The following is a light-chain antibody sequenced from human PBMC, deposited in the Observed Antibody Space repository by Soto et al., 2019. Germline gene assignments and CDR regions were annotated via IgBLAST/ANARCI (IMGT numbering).Light chain of an antibody. CDR1: QSVNSDF. J-gene: IGKJ1*01. CDR3: QHDDSTLWT. V-gene: IGKV3-20*01. CDR2: GLP. Sequence: EIVLTQSPGILSLSPGQTATLSCRASQSVNSDFLAWYQQKLGQPPSLLIYGLPSRATGIPDRFSGSGSGTDFTLTISRLQPEDLALYYCQHDDSTLWTFGQGTKLEIE.